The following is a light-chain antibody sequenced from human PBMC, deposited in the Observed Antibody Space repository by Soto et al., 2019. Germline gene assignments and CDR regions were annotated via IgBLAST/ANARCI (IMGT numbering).Light chain of an antibody. V-gene: IGLV2-23*01. CDR2: EAS. Sequence: LTQPASVSGSPGQSITISCTGTSSDVGSRNLVSWYQQYPGKAPKLIIFEASKRPSGVSNRLSGSKSGSTASLTISGLQAEDEADYYCCSHAGSRTYVFGSGTKVTV. CDR3: CSHAGSRTYV. CDR1: SSDVGSRNL. J-gene: IGLJ1*01.